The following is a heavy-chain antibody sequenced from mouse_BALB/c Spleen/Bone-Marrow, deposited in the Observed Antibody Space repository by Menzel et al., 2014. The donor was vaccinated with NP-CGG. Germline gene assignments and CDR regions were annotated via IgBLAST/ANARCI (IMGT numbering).Heavy chain of an antibody. CDR2: IDPENCNT. V-gene: IGHV14-1*02. Sequence: EVKVVESGAELVRPGALVKLSCKASGFNIKNYYIHWVRQRPEQGLEWIGLIDPENCNTIFDPKFQGKASMTADTSSNAAYLQLSSLTSEDAAVYYCTNFGPFDYWGPGTTLTVSS. CDR1: GFNIKNYY. CDR3: TNFGPFDY. J-gene: IGHJ2*01.